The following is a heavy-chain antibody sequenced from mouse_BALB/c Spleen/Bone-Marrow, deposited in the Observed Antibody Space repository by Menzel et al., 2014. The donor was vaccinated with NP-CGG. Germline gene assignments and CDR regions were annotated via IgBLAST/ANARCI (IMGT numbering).Heavy chain of an antibody. CDR1: GYTFTSYV. CDR3: ARGDYAIDY. J-gene: IGHJ4*01. CDR2: INPYNDGT. V-gene: IGHV1-14*01. Sequence: EVKLVESGPELVKPGASVKMSCKASGYTFTSYVMHWVKQKPGQGLEWIGYINPYNDGTKYNEKFNDKATLTSDKSSSTAYMELSSLTSEDSAVYYCARGDYAIDYWGQGTSVTVSS.